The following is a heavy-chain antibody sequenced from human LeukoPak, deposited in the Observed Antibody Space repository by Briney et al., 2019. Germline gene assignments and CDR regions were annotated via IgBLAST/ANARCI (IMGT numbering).Heavy chain of an antibody. CDR2: IYSDNT. J-gene: IGHJ4*02. V-gene: IGHV3-53*01. D-gene: IGHD1-26*01. Sequence: PGGSLRLSCTVSGFTVSSNSMSWVRQAPGKGLEWVSFIYSDNTHYSDSVKGRFTISRDNSKNTLYLQMNSLRAEDTAVYYCARPKTNNYYWDYFDYWGQGTLVTVSS. CDR1: GFTVSSNS. CDR3: ARPKTNNYYWDYFDY.